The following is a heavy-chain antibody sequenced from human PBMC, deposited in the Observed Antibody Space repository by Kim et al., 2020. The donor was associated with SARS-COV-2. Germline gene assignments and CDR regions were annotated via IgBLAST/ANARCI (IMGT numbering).Heavy chain of an antibody. D-gene: IGHD6-13*01. V-gene: IGHV1-2*04. CDR3: ARGHIAAAGPTGGYFDY. Sequence: ASVKVSCKASGYTFTGYYMHWVRQAPGQGLEWMGWINPNSGGTNYAQKFQGWVTMTRDTSISTAYMELSRLRSDDTAVYYCARGHIAAAGPTGGYFDYWGQGTLVTVSS. CDR1: GYTFTGYY. CDR2: INPNSGGT. J-gene: IGHJ4*02.